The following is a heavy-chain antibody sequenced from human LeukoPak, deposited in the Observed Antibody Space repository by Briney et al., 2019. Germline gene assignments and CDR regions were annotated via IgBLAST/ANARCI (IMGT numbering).Heavy chain of an antibody. CDR1: GGPFSGYY. D-gene: IGHD3-22*01. CDR2: INHSGSA. Sequence: SETLSLTCAVYGGPFSGYYWSWIRQPPGKGLEWIGEINHSGSANYNPSLKSRVTISVDMSKIQFSLKLSSVTAADTAVYYCARARGDYYDSSGYYSAFDYWGQGTLVTVSS. CDR3: ARARGDYYDSSGYYSAFDY. J-gene: IGHJ4*02. V-gene: IGHV4-34*01.